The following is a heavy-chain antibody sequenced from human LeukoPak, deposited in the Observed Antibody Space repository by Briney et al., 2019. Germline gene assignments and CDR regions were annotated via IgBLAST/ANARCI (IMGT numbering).Heavy chain of an antibody. D-gene: IGHD3-9*01. CDR1: GGTFSSYA. J-gene: IGHJ4*02. V-gene: IGHV1-69*05. CDR3: ARDGSYDILTGYLPLDY. CDR2: IIPIFGTA. Sequence: SVKVSCKASGGTFSSYAISWVRQAPGQGLEWMGRIIPIFGTAIYAQKFQGRVTITTDESTSTAYMELSSLRSEDTAVYYCARDGSYDILTGYLPLDYWGQGTLVTVSS.